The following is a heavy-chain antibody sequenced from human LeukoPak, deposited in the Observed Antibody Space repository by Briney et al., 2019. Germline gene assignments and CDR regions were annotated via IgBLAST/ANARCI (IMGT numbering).Heavy chain of an antibody. V-gene: IGHV4-39*01. D-gene: IGHD5-18*01. CDR2: IYYSGST. Sequence: SETLFLTCTVSGGSISSSSYYWGWIRQPPGRGLEWIGSIYYSGSTYYNPSLKSRVTISVDTSKNQFSLKLSSVTAADTAVYYCARYTAMVTGIDYWGQGTLVTVSS. J-gene: IGHJ4*02. CDR1: GGSISSSSYY. CDR3: ARYTAMVTGIDY.